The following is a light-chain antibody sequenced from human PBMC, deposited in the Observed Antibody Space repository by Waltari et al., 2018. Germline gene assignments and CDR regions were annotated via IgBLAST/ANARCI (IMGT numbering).Light chain of an antibody. CDR2: ATS. J-gene: IGKJ1*01. CDR1: QSISNN. CDR3: QQTYSTWT. Sequence: DIQMTQSPSSLSASVGDRVTITCRASQSISNNLNWYQQKPGKAPKLLIYATSVLQSGVPSRFSGRGSGTDFTLTISSLQPEDFATYYCQQTYSTWTFGQGTEVAIK. V-gene: IGKV1-39*01.